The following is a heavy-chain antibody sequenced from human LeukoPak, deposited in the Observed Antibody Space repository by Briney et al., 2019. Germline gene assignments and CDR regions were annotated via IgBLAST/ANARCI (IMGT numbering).Heavy chain of an antibody. J-gene: IGHJ6*02. D-gene: IGHD1-26*01. CDR2: INPSGGST. Sequence: GASVKVSCKASGYTFTSYYMHWVRQAPGQGLEWMGIINPSGGSTSYAQKFQGRVTMTRDTSTSTVYMELSSLRSEDTAVYYCARDGVVGATTGGDYYYGMDVWGQGTTVTVSS. CDR3: ARDGVVGATTGGDYYYGMDV. CDR1: GYTFTSYY. V-gene: IGHV1-46*01.